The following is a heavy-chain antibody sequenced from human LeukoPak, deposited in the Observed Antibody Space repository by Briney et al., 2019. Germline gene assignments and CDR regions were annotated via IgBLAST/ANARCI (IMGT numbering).Heavy chain of an antibody. CDR1: GFTFSSYA. V-gene: IGHV3-23*01. J-gene: IGHJ4*02. CDR3: AKAAYSSSWPRFVSHKSTQVFDY. D-gene: IGHD6-13*01. CDR2: ISGSGGST. Sequence: PGGSLRLSCAASGFTFSSYAMSWVRQAPGKGLEWVSAISGSGGSTYYADSVKGRFTISRDNSKNTLYLQMNSLRAEDTAVYYCAKAAYSSSWPRFVSHKSTQVFDYWGQGTLVTVSS.